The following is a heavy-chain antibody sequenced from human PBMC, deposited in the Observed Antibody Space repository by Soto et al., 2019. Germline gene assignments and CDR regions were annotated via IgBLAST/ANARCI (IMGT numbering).Heavy chain of an antibody. CDR1: GGSFSGYY. Sequence: LSLTCAVYGGSFSGYYWSWIRQPPGKGLEWIGEINHSGSTNYNPSLKSRVTISVDTSKNQFSLKLSSVTAADTAVYYCARAAPLFYDSSGYYFDYWGQGTLVTVSS. J-gene: IGHJ4*02. V-gene: IGHV4-34*01. D-gene: IGHD3-22*01. CDR3: ARAAPLFYDSSGYYFDY. CDR2: INHSGST.